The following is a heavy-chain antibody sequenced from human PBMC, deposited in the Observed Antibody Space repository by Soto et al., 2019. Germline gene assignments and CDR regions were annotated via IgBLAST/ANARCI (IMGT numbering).Heavy chain of an antibody. J-gene: IGHJ4*02. CDR3: AKDSAYYCSSTSCYAYFDY. CDR1: GFNFGSYA. V-gene: IGHV3-23*01. D-gene: IGHD2-2*01. Sequence: GGSHRLSSTASGFNFGSYAMSWVRQAPGKGLEWVSAISGSGGSTYYADSVKGRFTISRDNSKNTPYLQMNSLRAEDTAVYYCAKDSAYYCSSTSCYAYFDYWGQGTLVTVSS. CDR2: ISGSGGST.